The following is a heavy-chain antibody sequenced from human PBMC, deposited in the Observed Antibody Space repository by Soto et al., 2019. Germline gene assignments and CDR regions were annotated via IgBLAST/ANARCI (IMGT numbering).Heavy chain of an antibody. Sequence: GGSLRLSCAASGFTVSGNYMSWVRQAPGKGLEWVSVMYSGGDPYYADSVKGRFTFSRDISKNTLYLQMNSLRAGDTAVYYCAREYCSGGKCHLPWFHPWGQGTLLNVSS. V-gene: IGHV3-53*01. CDR3: AREYCSGGKCHLPWFHP. J-gene: IGHJ5*02. CDR1: GFTVSGNY. CDR2: MYSGGDP. D-gene: IGHD2-15*01.